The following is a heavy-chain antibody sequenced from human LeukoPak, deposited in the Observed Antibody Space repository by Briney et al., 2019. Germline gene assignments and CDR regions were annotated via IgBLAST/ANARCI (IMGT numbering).Heavy chain of an antibody. CDR1: GFTFSRYW. Sequence: HPGGSLRLPCAASGFTFSRYWMNWARQAPGKGLEWVSAISGSGGSTYYADSVKGRFTISRDNSKNTLYLQMNSLRAEDTAVYYCAKGLTTVTRGYWGQGTLVTVSS. CDR2: ISGSGGST. J-gene: IGHJ4*02. V-gene: IGHV3-23*01. CDR3: AKGLTTVTRGY. D-gene: IGHD4-17*01.